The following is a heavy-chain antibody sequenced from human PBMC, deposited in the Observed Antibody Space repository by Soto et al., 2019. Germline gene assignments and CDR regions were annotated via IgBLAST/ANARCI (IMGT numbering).Heavy chain of an antibody. J-gene: IGHJ6*03. D-gene: IGHD6-13*01. CDR2: IYYSGST. V-gene: IGHV4-59*01. CDR3: ARDRESSSWNGRGFYYDRDV. CDR1: GGSISSYY. Sequence: SETLSLTCAVSGGSISSYYWSWIRQPPGKGLEWMGDIYYSGSTNYNPSLKSRVTISVDTSKNQFSLKLSSVTAADTAVYYFARDRESSSWNGRGFYYDRDVWGKGTTVTVSS.